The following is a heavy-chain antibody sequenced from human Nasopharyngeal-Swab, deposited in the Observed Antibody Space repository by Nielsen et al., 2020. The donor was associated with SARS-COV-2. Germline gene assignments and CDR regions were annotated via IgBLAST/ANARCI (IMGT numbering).Heavy chain of an antibody. D-gene: IGHD3-10*01. J-gene: IGHJ4*02. CDR1: GFTFGDYA. CDR2: IRSKAYGGTT. V-gene: IGHV3-49*03. Sequence: GGSLRLSSTASGFTFGDYAMSWFRQAPGKGLEWVGFIRSKAYGGTTEYAASVKGRFTISRDDSKSIAYLQMNSLKTEDTAVYYCTRAWFGELTLTWGQGTPVTVSS. CDR3: TRAWFGELTLT.